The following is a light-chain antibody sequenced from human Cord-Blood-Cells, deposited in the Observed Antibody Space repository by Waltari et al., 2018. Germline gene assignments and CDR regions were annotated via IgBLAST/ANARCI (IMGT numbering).Light chain of an antibody. Sequence: SYELTQPLSVSVALGQTARITCGGNNIGSKNVHWYQQKPGQAPVLVIYRDSNRPSGIPERFSGSNSGNTATLTISRAQAGDEADYYCQVWDSSTAVFDGGTKLTVL. CDR3: QVWDSSTAV. V-gene: IGLV3-9*01. CDR1: NIGSKN. CDR2: RDS. J-gene: IGLJ3*02.